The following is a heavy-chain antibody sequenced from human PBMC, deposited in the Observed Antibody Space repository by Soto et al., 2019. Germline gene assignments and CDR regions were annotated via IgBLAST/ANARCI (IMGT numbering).Heavy chain of an antibody. V-gene: IGHV1-69*06. J-gene: IGHJ4*02. D-gene: IGHD3-3*01. CDR2: IVPMFGTS. CDR1: GGTSTRYA. CDR3: NRCSEYDFWSGYL. Sequence: QERLVQSGAEVRKPGSSVKVSCKVTGGTSTRYAINWVRQAPGQGLEWMGGIVPMFGTSKYAQKFQGRVTITAETSTNIAYMELRSLRAEDTAVYYCNRCSEYDFWSGYLWGQGTLVSVSS.